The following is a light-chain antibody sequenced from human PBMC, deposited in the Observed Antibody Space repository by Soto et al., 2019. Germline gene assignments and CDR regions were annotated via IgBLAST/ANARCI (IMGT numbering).Light chain of an antibody. Sequence: QSALTQPASVSGSPGQSITISCTGTSSNVGGYNYVSWYQQHPGKAPKLMIYEVSNRPSGVSNRFSGSKSGNTASLTITGLQAEDEADYYCGSYTTIISLEVFGGGTKLTVL. CDR3: GSYTTIISLEV. CDR1: SSNVGGYNY. CDR2: EVS. J-gene: IGLJ3*02. V-gene: IGLV2-14*01.